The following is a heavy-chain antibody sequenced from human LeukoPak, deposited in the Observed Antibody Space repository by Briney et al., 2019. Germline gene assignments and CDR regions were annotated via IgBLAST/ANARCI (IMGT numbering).Heavy chain of an antibody. CDR3: ARELSGSSSRHFDY. D-gene: IGHD6-13*01. V-gene: IGHV3-74*01. J-gene: IGHJ4*02. CDR1: GFTFSNYW. CDR2: INSDGNIT. Sequence: GGSLRLFCAASGFTFSNYWMHWVRQAPGKGPVWVSRINSDGNITTYADSVKGRFAFSRDNAKNALYLEMSSLRAEDTAVYYCARELSGSSSRHFDYWGQGTLVTVSS.